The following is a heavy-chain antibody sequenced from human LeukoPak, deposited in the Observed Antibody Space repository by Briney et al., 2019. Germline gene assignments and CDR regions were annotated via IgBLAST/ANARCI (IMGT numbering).Heavy chain of an antibody. D-gene: IGHD2-2*02. J-gene: IGHJ4*02. CDR3: AKIDTLGLYYFDY. V-gene: IGHV1-2*02. CDR2: INPNSGDT. CDR1: GYTFTDYY. Sequence: ASVKVSCKASGYTFTDYYIHWVRQAPGQGLEWMGWINPNSGDTNFAQKFQGRVTMTRDTSITTAYVELIGLTSDDTAVYYCAKIDTLGLYYFDYWGQGTLVTVSS.